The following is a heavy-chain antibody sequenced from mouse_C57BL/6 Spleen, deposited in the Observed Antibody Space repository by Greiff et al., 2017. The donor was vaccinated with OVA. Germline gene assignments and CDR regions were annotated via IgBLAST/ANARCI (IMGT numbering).Heavy chain of an antibody. CDR1: GYTFTSYW. V-gene: IGHV1-64*01. CDR2: IHPNSGST. Sequence: QVQLQQPGAELVKPGASVKLSCKASGYTFTSYWMHWVKQRPGQGLEWIGMIHPNSGSTNYNEKFKSKATLTVDKSSSTAYMQLSSLTSEDSAVYYCARGKIYYDDGHNAMDYWGQGTSVTVSS. CDR3: ARGKIYYDDGHNAMDY. J-gene: IGHJ4*01. D-gene: IGHD2-4*01.